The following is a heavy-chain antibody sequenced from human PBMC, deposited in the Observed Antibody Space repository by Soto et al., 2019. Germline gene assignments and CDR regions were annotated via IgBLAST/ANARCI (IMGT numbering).Heavy chain of an antibody. CDR3: VRGVLS. CDR1: GGSISSGGYY. V-gene: IGHV4-31*03. J-gene: IGHJ1*01. CDR2: IHHSGST. Sequence: QVQLQESGPGLAKASQTLSLTCNVSGGSISSGGYYWTWIRQHPGKGLEWIGNIHHSGSTFYNPSPKGRVSTSGDTSKNQFSLKLSSVTAADTAVYFCVRGVLSWGQGTLVTVSS. D-gene: IGHD3-10*01.